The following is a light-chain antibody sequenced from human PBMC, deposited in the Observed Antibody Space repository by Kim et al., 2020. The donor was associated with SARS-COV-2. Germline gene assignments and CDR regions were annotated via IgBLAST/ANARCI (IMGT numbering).Light chain of an antibody. J-gene: IGLJ3*02. CDR1: RSDVGGYNY. CDR2: AVS. Sequence: GQSIPMSCTGTRSDVGGYNYVSWYQQHPGKAPKLMLYAVSKRPSGVSNRFSGSKSGNTASLTISGLQAEDEADYYCTSYTSSITWVFGGGTQLTVL. V-gene: IGLV2-14*04. CDR3: TSYTSSITWV.